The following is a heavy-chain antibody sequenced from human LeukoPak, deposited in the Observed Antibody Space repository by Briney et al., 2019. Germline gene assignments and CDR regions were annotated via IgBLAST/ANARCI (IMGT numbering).Heavy chain of an antibody. CDR3: TSSVEPERFLEWSLDY. CDR2: IRSKAYGGTT. CDR1: GFTFGDYA. D-gene: IGHD3-3*01. V-gene: IGHV3-49*04. J-gene: IGHJ4*02. Sequence: PGGSLRLSCTASGFTFGDYAMGWVRQAPGKGLEWVGFIRSKAYGGTTEYAASVKGRFTISRDDSKSIAYLQMNSLKTEDTAVYYCTSSVEPERFLEWSLDYWGQGTLVTVSS.